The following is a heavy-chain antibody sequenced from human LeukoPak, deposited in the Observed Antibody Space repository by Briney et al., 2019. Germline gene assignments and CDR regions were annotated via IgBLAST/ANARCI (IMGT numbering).Heavy chain of an antibody. D-gene: IGHD6-13*01. CDR3: ASGYSSRSLTPIDY. Sequence: PGGSLRLSCAASGFTFSSYAMHWVRQAPGKGLEWVAVISYDGSNKYYADSVKGRFTISRDNSKNTLYLQMNSLRAEDTAVYYCASGYSSRSLTPIDYWGQGTLVTVSS. CDR2: ISYDGSNK. CDR1: GFTFSSYA. J-gene: IGHJ4*02. V-gene: IGHV3-30*04.